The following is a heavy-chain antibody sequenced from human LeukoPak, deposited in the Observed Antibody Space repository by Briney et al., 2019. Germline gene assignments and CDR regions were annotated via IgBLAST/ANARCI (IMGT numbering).Heavy chain of an antibody. Sequence: GVSLRLSCAASGFTFSTYAMSWVRQAPGKGLEWVSGISGSGGSTYYADSVKGRFTISRDNSKNTLYLQMNSLRAEDTAVYYCAKVGRGSSDAFDIWGQGTMVTVSS. CDR3: AKVGRGSSDAFDI. J-gene: IGHJ3*02. V-gene: IGHV3-23*01. CDR2: ISGSGGST. D-gene: IGHD3-10*01. CDR1: GFTFSTYA.